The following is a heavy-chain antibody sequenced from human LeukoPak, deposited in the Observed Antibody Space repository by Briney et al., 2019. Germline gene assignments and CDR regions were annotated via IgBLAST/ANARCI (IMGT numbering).Heavy chain of an antibody. V-gene: IGHV4-59*01. CDR1: GGSISSYY. D-gene: IGHD4-11*01. J-gene: IGHJ6*02. Sequence: SETLSLTCTVSGGSISSYYWSWIRQPPGKGLEWIGYIYYSGSTNYNPSLKSRVTISVDTSKNQFSLELSSVTAADTAVYYCARVPTVTYYYYYGMDVWGQGTTVTVSS. CDR3: ARVPTVTYYYYYGMDV. CDR2: IYYSGST.